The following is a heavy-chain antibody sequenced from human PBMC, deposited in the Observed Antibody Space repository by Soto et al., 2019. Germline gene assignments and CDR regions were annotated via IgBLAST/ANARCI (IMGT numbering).Heavy chain of an antibody. CDR1: GGSFSGYY. J-gene: IGHJ3*02. CDR3: ARAPQGVRRAFDI. CDR2: INHSGST. D-gene: IGHD3-16*01. V-gene: IGHV4-34*01. Sequence: SETLSLTCAVYGGSFSGYYWSWIRQPPGKGLEWIGEINHSGSTNYNPSLKSRVTISVDTSKNQFSLKLSSVTAADTAVYYCARAPQGVRRAFDIWGQGTMVTVSS.